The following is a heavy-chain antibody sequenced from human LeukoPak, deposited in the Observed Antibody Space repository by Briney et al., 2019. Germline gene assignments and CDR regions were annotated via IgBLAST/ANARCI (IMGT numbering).Heavy chain of an antibody. J-gene: IGHJ4*02. Sequence: ASVKVSCKASGYTFTNYGISWVRQAPGQGLEWMGWISAYNGNTNYAQKLQGRVTMTTDPSTSTAYMEPRSLRSDDTAVYYCAREGSWGSYRPKPDYWGQGTLVTVSS. D-gene: IGHD3-16*02. V-gene: IGHV1-18*01. CDR2: ISAYNGNT. CDR3: AREGSWGSYRPKPDY. CDR1: GYTFTNYG.